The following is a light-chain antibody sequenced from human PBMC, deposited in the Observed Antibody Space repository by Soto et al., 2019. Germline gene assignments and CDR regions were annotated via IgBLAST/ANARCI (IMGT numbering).Light chain of an antibody. Sequence: QSALTQPASVSGSPEQSITISCTGTSSDVGGYNYVSWYQQHPGKAPKLMIYEVSNRPSGVSNRFSGSKSGNTASLTISGLQAEDEADYYCSSYTSSSFVVFGGGTQLTVL. CDR1: SSDVGGYNY. CDR2: EVS. J-gene: IGLJ2*01. V-gene: IGLV2-14*01. CDR3: SSYTSSSFVV.